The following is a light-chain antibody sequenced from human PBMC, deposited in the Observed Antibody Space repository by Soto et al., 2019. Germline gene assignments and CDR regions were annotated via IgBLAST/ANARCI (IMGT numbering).Light chain of an antibody. CDR3: QQYASSLLT. Sequence: EIVLTQSPGTLSLSPGERATLSCRASQTVSSSYLAWYQQKPGQAPRLLIYGASSRATGIPDRFSGSGSGTDFSLTISRXEPEHFAVYYGQQYASSLLTFGGGTKVDTK. CDR1: QTVSSSY. J-gene: IGKJ4*01. V-gene: IGKV3-20*01. CDR2: GAS.